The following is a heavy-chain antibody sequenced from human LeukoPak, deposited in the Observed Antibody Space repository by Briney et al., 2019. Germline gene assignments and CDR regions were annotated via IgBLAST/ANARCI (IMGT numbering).Heavy chain of an antibody. V-gene: IGHV4-61*02. CDR2: IYTSGST. CDR3: AREGSSAPYYYYYMDV. J-gene: IGHJ6*03. D-gene: IGHD6-6*01. CDR1: GGSISSGSYY. Sequence: SQTLSLTCTVSGGSISSGSYYWSWIRQPAGKGLEWIGRIYTSGSTNYNPSLKSRVTISVDTSKNQFSLKLSSVTAADTAVYYCAREGSSAPYYYYYMDVWGKGTTVTVSS.